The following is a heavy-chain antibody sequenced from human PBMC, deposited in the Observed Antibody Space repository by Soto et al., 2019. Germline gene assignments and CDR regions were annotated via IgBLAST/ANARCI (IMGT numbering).Heavy chain of an antibody. CDR3: ARQASGYYYGWFDP. D-gene: IGHD3-22*01. CDR2: ICYSGGT. Sequence: QLLLQESGPGLVKPSETLSLTCTVSGGSILDSTYYWAWIRQSPGKGLEWIGTICYSGGTFYTPSLKRRVTMSVDTSNNQFSLKLSSVTATETAVYYCARQASGYYYGWFDPWGQGTLVTVSS. CDR1: GGSILDSTYY. J-gene: IGHJ5*02. V-gene: IGHV4-39*01.